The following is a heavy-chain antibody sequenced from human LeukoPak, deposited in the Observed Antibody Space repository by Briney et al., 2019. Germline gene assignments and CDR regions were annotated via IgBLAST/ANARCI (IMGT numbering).Heavy chain of an antibody. Sequence: GGSLRLSCAASGFTFSSSAMSWVRQAPGKGLEWVSLISGSGGTYYADFVKGRFTISRDNSKNTLYLHMNTLRAEDTAVYYCAKDGTGTALFYYFYMDVWGKGTTVTVSS. V-gene: IGHV3-23*01. D-gene: IGHD1-7*01. CDR2: ISGSGGT. J-gene: IGHJ6*03. CDR1: GFTFSSSA. CDR3: AKDGTGTALFYYFYMDV.